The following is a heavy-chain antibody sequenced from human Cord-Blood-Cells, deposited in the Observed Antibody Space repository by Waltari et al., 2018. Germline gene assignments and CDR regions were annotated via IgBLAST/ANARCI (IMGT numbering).Heavy chain of an antibody. Sequence: VQLVESGGGVVQPGRSLRLSCAASGFTFSSYGMHWVRQAPGKGLEWVAVIWYDGSNKYYADSVKGRFTISRDNSKNTLYLQMNSLRAEDTAVYYCARGSWYYFDYWGQGTLVTVSS. D-gene: IGHD6-13*01. V-gene: IGHV3-33*01. CDR2: IWYDGSNK. CDR3: ARGSWYYFDY. CDR1: GFTFSSYG. J-gene: IGHJ4*02.